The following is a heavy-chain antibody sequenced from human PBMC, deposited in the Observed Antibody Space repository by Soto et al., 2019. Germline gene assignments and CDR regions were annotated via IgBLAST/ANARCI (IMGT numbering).Heavy chain of an antibody. CDR2: IWHDGTNQ. J-gene: IGHJ4*02. Sequence: QVQLVESGGGVVQPGRSVRLSCAASGFTFSNYGMQWVRQAPGKGLEWVAVIWHDGTNQYYGDSVKGRFTISRDNSNNTLYLQLNSLRAEDTAVYYCARERGQIDSWGQGTLVTVSS. CDR1: GFTFSNYG. CDR3: ARERGQIDS. V-gene: IGHV3-33*01.